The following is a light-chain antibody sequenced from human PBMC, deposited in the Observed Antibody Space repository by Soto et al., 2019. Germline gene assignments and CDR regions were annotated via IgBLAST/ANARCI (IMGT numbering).Light chain of an antibody. CDR2: RTS. V-gene: IGKV3D-15*01. CDR3: QQRNNWPPVT. CDR1: QSISSN. J-gene: IGKJ5*01. Sequence: EIVMTQSPATLSVSPGERATLSCRASQSISSNLAWYQQKPGQAPRLLMFRTSSRATGIPARFSGSGSGTDSTLTISSLEPEDFAVYYCQQRNNWPPVTFGQGTRLEIK.